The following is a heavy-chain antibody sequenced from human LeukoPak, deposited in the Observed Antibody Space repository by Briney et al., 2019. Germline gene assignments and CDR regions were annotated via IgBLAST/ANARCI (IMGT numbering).Heavy chain of an antibody. CDR3: ARVGRSGYTKDY. Sequence: LSLTCTVSGGSISRYYWSWIRQPPGKGLEWLSYISSSSSTIYYADSVKGRFTVYRDNPENLVYLQMNSLGAEDTAVYYCARVGRSGYTKDYWGEGTLVTVVS. CDR2: ISSSSSTI. D-gene: IGHD5-12*01. J-gene: IGHJ4*02. CDR1: GGSISRYY. V-gene: IGHV3-11*04.